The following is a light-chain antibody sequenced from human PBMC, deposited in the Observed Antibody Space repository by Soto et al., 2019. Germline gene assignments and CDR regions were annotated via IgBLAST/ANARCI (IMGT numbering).Light chain of an antibody. J-gene: IGKJ5*01. V-gene: IGKV1-8*01. CDR3: QQYYSYPIT. Sequence: AIRMTQSPSSLSASTGDRVTITCRASQGISSYLAWYQQKPGKAPKLLIYAASTLQSGVPSRLSGSGSGTDFTLTISCLQSEDFATYYCQQYYSYPITFGQGTRLEIK. CDR2: AAS. CDR1: QGISSY.